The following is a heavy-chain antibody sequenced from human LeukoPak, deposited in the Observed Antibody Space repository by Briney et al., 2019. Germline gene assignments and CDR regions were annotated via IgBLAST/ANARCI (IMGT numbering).Heavy chain of an antibody. D-gene: IGHD2-2*01. CDR3: ARAGLRYQLLCDINY. Sequence: PSETLSLTCAVYGGSFSGYYWSWIRQPPGKGLEWIGEINHSGSTNYNPSLKSRVTISVDTSKNQFSLKLSSVTAADTAVYYCARAGLRYQLLCDINYWGQGTLVTVSS. J-gene: IGHJ4*02. V-gene: IGHV4-34*01. CDR1: GGSFSGYY. CDR2: INHSGST.